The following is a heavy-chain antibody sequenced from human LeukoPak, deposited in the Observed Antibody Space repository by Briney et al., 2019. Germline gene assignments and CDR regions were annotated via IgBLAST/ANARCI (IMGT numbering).Heavy chain of an antibody. Sequence: SETLSLTCTVSGGSISSYYWSWIRQPPGKGLEWIGYIYYSGSTNYNPSLKSRVTISVDTSKNQFSLKLSSVTAADTAVYYCAGGYSSGWYFDYWGQRTLVTVSS. CDR2: IYYSGST. D-gene: IGHD6-19*01. V-gene: IGHV4-59*01. CDR3: AGGYSSGWYFDY. CDR1: GGSISSYY. J-gene: IGHJ4*02.